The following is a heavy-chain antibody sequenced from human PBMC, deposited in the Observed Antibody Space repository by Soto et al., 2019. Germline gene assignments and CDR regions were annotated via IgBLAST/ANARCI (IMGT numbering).Heavy chain of an antibody. CDR2: ISYDGSNK. CDR1: GFTFSGYP. CDR3: ARSFDGVVTATKYYYNYGMDV. J-gene: IGHJ6*02. D-gene: IGHD2-21*02. Sequence: QVQLVESGGGVVQPGRSLRLSFAPSGFTFSGYPMHGFGQPPGKGLEWVAVISYDGSNKYYADSVKGRFAITRDDSKNMLYLQMDSLGPEDAAVYYCARSFDGVVTATKYYYNYGMDVWGRGTTVTVSS. V-gene: IGHV3-30*09.